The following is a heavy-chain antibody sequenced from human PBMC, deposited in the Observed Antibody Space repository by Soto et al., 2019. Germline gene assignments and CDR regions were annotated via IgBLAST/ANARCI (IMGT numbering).Heavy chain of an antibody. J-gene: IGHJ6*02. CDR3: AKDVLRFLEWLAFYGMDV. V-gene: IGHV3-74*01. D-gene: IGHD3-3*01. Sequence: HPGGSLRLSCAASGFTFGPFWMHWVRQAPGKGLVWLSHINSDGSTIVYADSVKGRFTISRDNAKNKLYLQMNSLRAEDTAVYYCAKDVLRFLEWLAFYGMDVWGQGTTVTVSS. CDR2: INSDGSTI. CDR1: GFTFGPFW.